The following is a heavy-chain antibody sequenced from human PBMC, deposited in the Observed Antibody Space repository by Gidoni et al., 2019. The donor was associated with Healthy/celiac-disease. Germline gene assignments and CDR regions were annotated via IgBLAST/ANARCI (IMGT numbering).Heavy chain of an antibody. CDR2: IIWNSGSI. V-gene: IGHV3-9*01. J-gene: IGHJ6*01. CDR1: GFTFDDYA. D-gene: IGHD3-3*01. CDR3: AKGRYYDFWSGYYPYYYYGMDV. Sequence: EVQLVESGGVVVQPGRSLRLSCAASGFTFDDYAMHWVRPAPGKGLEWVSGIIWNSGSICYADSVKGRFTISRDNAKNSLYLQMNSLRAEDTALYYCAKGRYYDFWSGYYPYYYYGMDVWGQGTTVTVSS.